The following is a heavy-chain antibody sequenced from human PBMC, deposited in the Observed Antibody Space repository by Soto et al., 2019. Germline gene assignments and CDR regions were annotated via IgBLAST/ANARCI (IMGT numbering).Heavy chain of an antibody. Sequence: EGQLLESGEGLVQPGGSLKLSCAASGFTFSNYAMSWLRQAPGKGLEWLSGIGGSGSNTYYADSVKGRFTISRDNSKNTLVLQMNCLRGEDTAEYYCARVVRYFDAPYGMDVWGQGTTVTVS. D-gene: IGHD3-9*01. J-gene: IGHJ6*02. CDR3: ARVVRYFDAPYGMDV. CDR2: IGGSGSNT. V-gene: IGHV3-23*01. CDR1: GFTFSNYA.